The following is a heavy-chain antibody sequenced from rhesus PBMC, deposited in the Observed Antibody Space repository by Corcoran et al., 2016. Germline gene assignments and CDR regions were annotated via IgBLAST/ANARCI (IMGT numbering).Heavy chain of an antibody. J-gene: IGHJ4*01. Sequence: QLQLQESGPGLVKPSETLSVTCAVSGGSISSSYWSWSRQAPGKGLEWIGFIYGSGSSTNYNPSLKSRVTLSVDTSKDQLSLKLTSVTTADTAVYYCARWGAAGGNDYWGQGVLVTVSS. V-gene: IGHV4-169*01. CDR2: IYGSGSST. CDR1: GGSISSSY. CDR3: ARWGAAGGNDY. D-gene: IGHD6-25*01.